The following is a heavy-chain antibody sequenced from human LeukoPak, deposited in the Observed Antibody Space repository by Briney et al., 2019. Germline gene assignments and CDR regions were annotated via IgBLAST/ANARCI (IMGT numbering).Heavy chain of an antibody. CDR2: VNPST. V-gene: IGHV1-46*01. D-gene: IGHD3-16*01. J-gene: IGHJ3*02. CDR1: AYTFANYY. Sequence: ASVKVSCKASAYTFANYYIHWVRQAPGQGLEWMGIVNPSTTYAQKFQGRLTMTRDTSTTTVYMELSSLRSKDTAVYYCAREGEYGGNFGDAFHIWAKGQWSPSLQ. CDR3: AREGEYGGNFGDAFHI.